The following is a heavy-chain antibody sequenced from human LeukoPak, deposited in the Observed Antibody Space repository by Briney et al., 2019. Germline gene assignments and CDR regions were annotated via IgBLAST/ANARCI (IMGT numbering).Heavy chain of an antibody. CDR3: AKGPHRDY. CDR1: GFTFSSYA. CDR2: LNGRGDSP. J-gene: IGHJ4*02. Sequence: GGSLRLSCAASGFTFSSYAMSWVRQAPGKGLEWVSSLNGRGDSPYYADSVKGRFTISRDNSKNTLYLQMHSLRVEDTAVYYCAKGPHRDYWGQGTLLTVSS. V-gene: IGHV3-23*01.